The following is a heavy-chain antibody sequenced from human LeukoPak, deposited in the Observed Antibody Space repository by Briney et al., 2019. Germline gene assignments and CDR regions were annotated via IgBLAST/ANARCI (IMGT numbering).Heavy chain of an antibody. J-gene: IGHJ4*02. CDR1: GYTFTSHH. CDR2: MSPNSGDT. D-gene: IGHD6-13*01. V-gene: IGHV1-8*01. CDR3: ARGVAAGYDY. Sequence: ASVKVSCKASGYTFTSHHINWARQATGQGLEWMGWMSPNSGDTGFAQKFQGRVTMTRNTSITTAYMELSSLRSDDTAIYYCARGVAAGYDYWGQGTLVTVSS.